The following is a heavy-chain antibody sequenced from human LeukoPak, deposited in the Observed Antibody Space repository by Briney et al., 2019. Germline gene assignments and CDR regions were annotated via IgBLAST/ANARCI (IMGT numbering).Heavy chain of an antibody. Sequence: GGSLRLSCAASGFTFSSYAMSWVRQAPGKGLEWVSAISGSGSSTYYADSVKGRFTISRNNSKNTLYLQMNSLRAEDTAVYYCARVGIVGAKEAFDIWGQGTMVTVSS. CDR3: ARVGIVGAKEAFDI. D-gene: IGHD1-26*01. V-gene: IGHV3-23*01. J-gene: IGHJ3*02. CDR1: GFTFSSYA. CDR2: ISGSGSST.